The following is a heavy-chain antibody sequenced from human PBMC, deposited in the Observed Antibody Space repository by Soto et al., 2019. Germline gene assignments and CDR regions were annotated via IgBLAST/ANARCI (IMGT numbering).Heavy chain of an antibody. CDR2: VRYIVST. Sequence: QVKLQESGPGLVKPSQTLLLTCTVSGGSISSGDYCWSWIRQHPGKGLEWIGYVRYIVSTDYNPSLKRRVTIAVDPYKHHFSLKLSSVPAGDTAVYYCAMGIAARWGFDYWGQGNLVTVSS. J-gene: IGHJ4*02. CDR1: GGSISSGDYC. V-gene: IGHV4-31*03. CDR3: AMGIAARWGFDY. D-gene: IGHD6-6*01.